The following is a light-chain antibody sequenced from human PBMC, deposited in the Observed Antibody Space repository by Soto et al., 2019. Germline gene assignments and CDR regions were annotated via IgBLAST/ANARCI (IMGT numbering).Light chain of an antibody. CDR3: KQYGSSPPYS. Sequence: EIVLTQSPGTLSLSPGERATLSCRASQSVSRFYLAWYQQKPGQAPRLLLYGASNRPSGIPDRFSGGGSGIDFTLSISRLAPEDFAVYYCKQYGSSPPYSFGPGTHLESK. CDR2: GAS. V-gene: IGKV3-20*01. CDR1: QSVSRFY. J-gene: IGKJ2*01.